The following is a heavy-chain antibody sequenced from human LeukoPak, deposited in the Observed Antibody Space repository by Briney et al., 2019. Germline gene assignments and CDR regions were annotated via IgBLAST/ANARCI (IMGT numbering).Heavy chain of an antibody. CDR3: ARSSSSWYEFDY. CDR1: GYTFTSYS. J-gene: IGHJ4*02. Sequence: ASVKVSCMPSGYTFTSYSIRWVPQAPERGLEWMGWISAYNGNTNYAQKLQGRVTMTTDTSTSTAYMEQRTVRSDDTGVYYCARSSSSWYEFDYWGQGTLVTVSS. V-gene: IGHV1-18*01. D-gene: IGHD6-13*01. CDR2: ISAYNGNT.